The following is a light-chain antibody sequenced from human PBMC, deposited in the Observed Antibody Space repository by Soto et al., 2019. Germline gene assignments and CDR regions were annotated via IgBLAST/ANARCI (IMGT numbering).Light chain of an antibody. CDR3: AAWDDTLSGYV. J-gene: IGLJ1*01. CDR2: TNT. CDR1: SANVGGNP. V-gene: IGLV1-44*01. Sequence: QSALAQPPSASGTPGQRVTISCSGSSANVGGNPVDWYQHVPTTAHKLIIYTNTQLPSGVPDRFSRSKSGTSASLAISGLQSEDEADYYCAAWDDTLSGYVFGNGTKVT.